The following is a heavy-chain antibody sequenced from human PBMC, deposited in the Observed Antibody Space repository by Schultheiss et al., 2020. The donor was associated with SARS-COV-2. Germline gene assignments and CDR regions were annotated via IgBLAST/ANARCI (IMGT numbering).Heavy chain of an antibody. CDR1: GYSISSGYY. D-gene: IGHD6-19*01. CDR2: IYHSGST. Sequence: SETLSLTCAVSGYSISSGYYWGWIRQPPGKGLEWIGSIYHSGSTYYNPSLKSRVTISVDTSKNQFSLKLSSVTAADTAVYYCARAGYPTYSSGWYGLQDFDLWGRGTLVTVSS. V-gene: IGHV4-38-2*01. J-gene: IGHJ2*01. CDR3: ARAGYPTYSSGWYGLQDFDL.